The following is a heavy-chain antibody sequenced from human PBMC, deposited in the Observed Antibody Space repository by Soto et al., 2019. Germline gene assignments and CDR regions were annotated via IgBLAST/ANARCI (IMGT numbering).Heavy chain of an antibody. D-gene: IGHD3-22*01. CDR2: FDPEDGET. CDR1: GYTLTELS. V-gene: IGHV1-24*01. J-gene: IGHJ4*02. Sequence: SVKVSCKVSGYTLTELSMHWVRQAPGKGREWMGGFDPEDGETIYAQKFQGRVTMTEDTSTDTAYMGLSSLRSEDTAVYYCATGHYYDSSGYPDDYWGQGILVTVSS. CDR3: ATGHYYDSSGYPDDY.